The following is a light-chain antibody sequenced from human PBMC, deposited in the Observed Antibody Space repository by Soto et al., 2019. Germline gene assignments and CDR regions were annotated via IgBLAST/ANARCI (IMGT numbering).Light chain of an antibody. Sequence: DIQMTQSPSTLSASVGDRVTITCRASQSISSWLAWYQQKPGKAPKLLIYDASSLESGVPSRFSGSGSGTEVTLTISSLQPDDFATYYCQQSYSTAITFGQGTRLEIK. V-gene: IGKV1-5*01. CDR2: DAS. CDR3: QQSYSTAIT. J-gene: IGKJ5*01. CDR1: QSISSW.